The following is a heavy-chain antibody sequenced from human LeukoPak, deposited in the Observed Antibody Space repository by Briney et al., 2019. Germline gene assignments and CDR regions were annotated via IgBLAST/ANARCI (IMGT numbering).Heavy chain of an antibody. CDR3: ANQVVPVVPLSFYYMDV. CDR2: IRYDGSNK. Sequence: GGSLRLSCAASGFTFSSYGMHWVRQAPGKGLEGVAFIRYDGSNKYYADSVKGRFTISRDNSKNTLYLQMNSLRAEDTAVYYCANQVVPVVPLSFYYMDVWGKGTTVTVSS. D-gene: IGHD2-2*01. CDR1: GFTFSSYG. J-gene: IGHJ6*03. V-gene: IGHV3-30*02.